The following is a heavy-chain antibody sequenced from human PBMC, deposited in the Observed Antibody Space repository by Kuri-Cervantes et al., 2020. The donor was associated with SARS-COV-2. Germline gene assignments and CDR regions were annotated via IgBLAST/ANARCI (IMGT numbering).Heavy chain of an antibody. CDR3: VTMRGMDV. V-gene: IGHV3-30*03. D-gene: IGHD2-2*01. J-gene: IGHJ6*02. CDR1: GFTFSSYG. CDR2: ISYDGSNK. Sequence: GGSLRLSCAASGFTFSSYGMHWVRQAPGKGLEWVAVISYDGSNKYYADSVKGRFTISRDNSKNTLYLQMNSLRAEDTAVYYCVTMRGMDVWGQGTTVTVSS.